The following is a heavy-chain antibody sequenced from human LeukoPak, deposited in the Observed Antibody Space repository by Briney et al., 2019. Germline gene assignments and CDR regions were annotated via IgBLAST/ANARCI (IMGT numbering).Heavy chain of an antibody. V-gene: IGHV1-2*02. CDR2: INPNSGGT. CDR1: GYTFTGYY. Sequence: ASVKVSCKASGYTFTGYYMHWVRQAPGQGLEWMGWINPNSGGTNYAQKFQGRVTMTRDMSTSTVYMELSSLRSEDTAVYYCARLLGYSYGFDYWGQGTLVTVSS. CDR3: ARLLGYSYGFDY. J-gene: IGHJ4*02. D-gene: IGHD5-18*01.